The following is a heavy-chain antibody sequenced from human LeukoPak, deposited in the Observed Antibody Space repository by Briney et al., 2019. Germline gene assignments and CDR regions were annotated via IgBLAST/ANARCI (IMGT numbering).Heavy chain of an antibody. D-gene: IGHD3-3*01. V-gene: IGHV4-39*07. CDR1: GGSISSYY. Sequence: PGTPSLTCTVSGGSISSYYWSWIRQPPGKGLEWIGSTSYGGTTYYNPSLKSRVTVSVDTSKDQFSLKLSSVTAADTAVYYCARRYDFWSGQGYDYWGQGTPVTVSS. CDR2: TSYGGTT. CDR3: ARRYDFWSGQGYDY. J-gene: IGHJ4*02.